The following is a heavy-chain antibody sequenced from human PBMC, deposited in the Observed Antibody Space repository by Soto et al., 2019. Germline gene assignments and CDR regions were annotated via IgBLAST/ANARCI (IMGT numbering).Heavy chain of an antibody. D-gene: IGHD2-15*01. CDR1: RYSFIKYW. V-gene: IGHV5-51*01. Sequence: GESLKISCKGSRYSFIKYWIGWVRQMPGKGLEWMGIIYPGDSDTRYSPSFQGQVTISADKSISTAYLQWSSLKASDTAMYYCARILGYCSGGSCYLRGASNYGMDVWGQGTTVTVSS. CDR3: ARILGYCSGGSCYLRGASNYGMDV. J-gene: IGHJ6*02. CDR2: IYPGDSDT.